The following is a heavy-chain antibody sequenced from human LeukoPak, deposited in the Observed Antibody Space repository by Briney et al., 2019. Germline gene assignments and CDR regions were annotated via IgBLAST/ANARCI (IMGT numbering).Heavy chain of an antibody. V-gene: IGHV3-30-3*01. Sequence: PGGSLRLSCAASGFTFSSYAMHWVRQAPGKGLEWVAVISYDGSNKYYADSVKGRFTISRDNSKNTLYLQMDSLRAEDTAVYYCARDAHYYDSSGYFDYWAREPWSPSPQ. CDR3: ARDAHYYDSSGYFDY. J-gene: IGHJ4*02. CDR1: GFTFSSYA. CDR2: ISYDGSNK. D-gene: IGHD3-22*01.